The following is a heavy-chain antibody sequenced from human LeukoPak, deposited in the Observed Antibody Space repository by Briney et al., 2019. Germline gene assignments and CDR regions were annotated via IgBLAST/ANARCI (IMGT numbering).Heavy chain of an antibody. CDR3: ARVRTVVVPAATRGDAFDI. D-gene: IGHD2-2*01. CDR2: ISSSSSTT. J-gene: IGHJ3*02. CDR1: GFTFSSYS. Sequence: GSLRLSCAASGFTFSSYSVNWVRQAPGKGLEWVSYISSSSSTTYYADSVKGRFTISRDNAKNSLYLQMNSLRAEDTAVYYCARVRTVVVPAATRGDAFDIWGQGTMVTVSS. V-gene: IGHV3-48*04.